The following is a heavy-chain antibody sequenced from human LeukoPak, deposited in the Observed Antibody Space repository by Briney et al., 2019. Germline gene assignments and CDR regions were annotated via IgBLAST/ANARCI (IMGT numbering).Heavy chain of an antibody. CDR2: ISKTGSIA. J-gene: IGHJ4*02. Sequence: GGSLRLSCAASGFTFSSFAMNWVRQAPGKGLEWVSIISKTGSIASRADSLKGRFTISRDNSKNTVYLLMNSLRAEDTALYYCATESFHYWGQGTLVAVSS. CDR3: ATESFHY. V-gene: IGHV3-23*01. D-gene: IGHD3-10*01. CDR1: GFTFSSFA.